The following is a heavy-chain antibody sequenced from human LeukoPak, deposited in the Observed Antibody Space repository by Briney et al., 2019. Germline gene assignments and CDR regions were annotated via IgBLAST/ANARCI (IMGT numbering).Heavy chain of an antibody. D-gene: IGHD2-21*02. CDR2: IRDKAYNYAT. V-gene: IGHV3-73*01. CDR3: SRHEALPGDY. CDR1: GLTFSGST. J-gene: IGHJ4*02. Sequence: GGSLILSCAASGLTFSGSTMHWVRQASGKGLEWVGHIRDKAYNYATAYAASVKGRFTISRDDSKNTAYLQMNSLKTEDTAVYYCSRHEALPGDYWGQGTLVTVSS.